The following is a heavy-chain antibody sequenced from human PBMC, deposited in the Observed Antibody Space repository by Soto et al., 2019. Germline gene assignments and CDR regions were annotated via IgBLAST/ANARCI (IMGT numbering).Heavy chain of an antibody. CDR3: AKYATEYFEY. CDR1: GFTFITYA. Sequence: PGGSLRLSCAASGFTFITYAMSWVRQAPGKGLEWVSAISGSGGSSYSADSGKGRFTISRDNSKNTLYLQMHSLRAEDTAVYYCAKYATEYFEYWGQGTLVTVSS. V-gene: IGHV3-23*01. J-gene: IGHJ4*02. CDR2: ISGSGGSS. D-gene: IGHD2-2*01.